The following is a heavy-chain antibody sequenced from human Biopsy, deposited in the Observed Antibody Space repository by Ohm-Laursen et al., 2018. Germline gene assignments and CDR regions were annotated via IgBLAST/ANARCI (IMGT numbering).Heavy chain of an antibody. J-gene: IGHJ2*01. CDR3: ARDRGFYSDRTVPGCFDL. CDR2: VSYTGST. V-gene: IGHV4-59*01. D-gene: IGHD3-22*01. CDR1: GDSISSYY. Sequence: SETLSLTCIVSGDSISSYYWSWIRQPPGKGLEWIGYVSYTGSTDYNPSLQSRVTISVDTSKNHFSLRLRSVTPADTAMYYCARDRGFYSDRTVPGCFDLWGRGTLVTVSS.